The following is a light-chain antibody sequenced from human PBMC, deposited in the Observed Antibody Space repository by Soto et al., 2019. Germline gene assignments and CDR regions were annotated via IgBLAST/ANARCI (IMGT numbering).Light chain of an antibody. CDR2: GAS. CDR3: QQYNNWPYT. Sequence: EIVMTQSPATLSVSPGERATLSCRASQSVSTNLAWYQQKPGQAPRLLMSGASTRATGIPARFSGSGSGTECTITISSLQSEDFAVYYCQQYNNWPYTFGQGTKLEIK. J-gene: IGKJ2*01. CDR1: QSVSTN. V-gene: IGKV3-15*01.